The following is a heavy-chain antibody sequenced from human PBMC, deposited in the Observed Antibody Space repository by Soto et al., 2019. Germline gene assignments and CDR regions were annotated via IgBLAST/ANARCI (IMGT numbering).Heavy chain of an antibody. V-gene: IGHV3-7*01. CDR1: GFTFSTYW. Sequence: GGSLRLSCAASGFTFSTYWMTWVRQAPGKRLEWVANINQDGSETYSVDSVKGRFTISRDNAKNSLYLQMNSLRAEDTAVYYCARDGNGGRFDYWGQGTLVTVSS. CDR3: ARDGNGGRFDY. CDR2: INQDGSET. J-gene: IGHJ4*02. D-gene: IGHD2-15*01.